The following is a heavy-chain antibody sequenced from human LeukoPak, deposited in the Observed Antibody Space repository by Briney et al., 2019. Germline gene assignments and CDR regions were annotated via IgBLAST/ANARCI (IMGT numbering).Heavy chain of an antibody. J-gene: IGHJ4*02. D-gene: IGHD6-19*01. Sequence: PGGSLRLSCAASGFTFGQHVFSWVRQAPGKGLEWVSYINHNGETIFYPDFLKGRFTISRDNARNSLYLQMNSLRDDDTAIYYCARDYGWAFDLWGQGTLVTVSS. CDR1: GFTFGQHV. CDR2: INHNGETI. V-gene: IGHV3-48*02. CDR3: ARDYGWAFDL.